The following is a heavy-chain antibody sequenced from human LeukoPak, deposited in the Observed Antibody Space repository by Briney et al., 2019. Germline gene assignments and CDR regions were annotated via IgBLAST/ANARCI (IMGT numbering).Heavy chain of an antibody. CDR2: FNPNSGDT. CDR3: AREYYDSSGYYLLG. D-gene: IGHD3-22*01. V-gene: IGHV1-2*02. J-gene: IGHJ4*02. CDR1: GYTFTGYY. Sequence: ASVKVSCKASGYTFTGYYVHWVRQAPGQGLEWMGWFNPNSGDTNYAKKFEGRVTMTRDTSISTAYMELSRLRSDDTAVYYCAREYYDSSGYYLLGWGQGTLVTVSS.